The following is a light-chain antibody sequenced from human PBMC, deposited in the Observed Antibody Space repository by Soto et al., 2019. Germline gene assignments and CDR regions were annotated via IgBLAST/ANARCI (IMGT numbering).Light chain of an antibody. J-gene: IGKJ1*01. CDR1: QSVSSNF. V-gene: IGKV3-20*01. CDR3: QQYGGSPVT. CDR2: GAA. Sequence: EIVLTQSPGTLSLSPGERATLSCRASQSVSSNFLAWYQHKPGQAPRLLIYGAAVRATGIPDRFSGSGSGTDFTLTISRLEPEDYAVYYCQQYGGSPVTFGQGTKVDIK.